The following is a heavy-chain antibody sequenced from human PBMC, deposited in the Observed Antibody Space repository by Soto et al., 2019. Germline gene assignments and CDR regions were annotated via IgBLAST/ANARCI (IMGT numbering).Heavy chain of an antibody. CDR1: GFTFSSYA. D-gene: IGHD5-18*01. V-gene: IGHV3-23*01. CDR3: AKGVSQYTPLALFDY. Sequence: HPGGSLRLSXAASGFTFSSYAMSWVRQAPGKGLEWVSTISGSDGRTYSTDSVKGRFTISRDNSRNTAYLQMNSLRVEDTAVYYCAKGVSQYTPLALFDYWGRGTLVTVSS. J-gene: IGHJ4*02. CDR2: ISGSDGRT.